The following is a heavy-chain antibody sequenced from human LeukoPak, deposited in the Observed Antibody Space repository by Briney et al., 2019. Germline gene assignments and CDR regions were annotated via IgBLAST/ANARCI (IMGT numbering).Heavy chain of an antibody. J-gene: IGHJ4*02. CDR1: GFTFSSYN. D-gene: IGHD3-3*01. Sequence: PGGSLRLSCAASGFTFSSYNMKWVRQAPGKGLEWVSSISSRSSYIFYADSVKGRFTISRDNAMKSLYLQMNSLRAEDTAVYYCASGVNYFDYWGQGTLVTVSS. CDR2: ISSRSSYI. CDR3: ASGVNYFDY. V-gene: IGHV3-21*01.